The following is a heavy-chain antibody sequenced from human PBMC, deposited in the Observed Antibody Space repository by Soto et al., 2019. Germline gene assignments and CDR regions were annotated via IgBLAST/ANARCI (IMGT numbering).Heavy chain of an antibody. CDR2: IRATADSP. CDR3: AKIPHIGYDYSWFAH. J-gene: IGHJ5*02. Sequence: EVQLLESGGGLVQPGGSLRLSCAASGFTFTSYAMTWVRQAPGKGLEWVSGIRATADSPYYADSVKGRFTISKDNSNNILYLQMNSLRAEDTAVYYCAKIPHIGYDYSWFAHWGQGTLVTVSS. D-gene: IGHD3-22*01. CDR1: GFTFTSYA. V-gene: IGHV3-23*01.